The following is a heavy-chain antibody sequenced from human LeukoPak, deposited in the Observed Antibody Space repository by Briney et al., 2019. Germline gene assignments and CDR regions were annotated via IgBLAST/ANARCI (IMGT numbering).Heavy chain of an antibody. V-gene: IGHV4-4*07. CDR2: IYSSGST. CDR3: AGSTVTTYQDAFDI. Sequence: SETLFLTXTVSGGSISSYYWSWIGQPAGKGLEWIGRIYSSGSTNYNPSLKSRVTMSVDTSKNQFSLKLSSVTAADTAVYYCAGSTVTTYQDAFDIGGQGTMVTVSS. D-gene: IGHD4-17*01. J-gene: IGHJ3*02. CDR1: GGSISSYY.